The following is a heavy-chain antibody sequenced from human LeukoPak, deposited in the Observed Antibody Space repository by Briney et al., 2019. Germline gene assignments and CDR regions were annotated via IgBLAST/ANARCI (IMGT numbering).Heavy chain of an antibody. J-gene: IGHJ4*02. CDR3: AKARYDFWSGPTAGDY. Sequence: GGSLRLSCAASRFTVSSNYMSWVRQAPGKGLEWVSAISGSGGSTYYADSVKGRFTISRDNSKNTLYLQMNSLRAEDTAVYYCAKARYDFWSGPTAGDYWGQGTLVTVSS. CDR2: ISGSGGST. CDR1: RFTVSSNY. V-gene: IGHV3-23*01. D-gene: IGHD3-3*01.